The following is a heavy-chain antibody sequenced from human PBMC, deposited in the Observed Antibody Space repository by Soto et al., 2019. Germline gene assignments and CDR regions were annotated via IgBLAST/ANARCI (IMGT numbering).Heavy chain of an antibody. J-gene: IGHJ4*02. D-gene: IGHD3-10*01. Sequence: SEALSVRSSGSGGSISSGSYYGGWIRQTPGNGLEWIGSIYYSGSTYYNLSLKSRVTVSVDTSKNQFSLKLSSVTAADTAVYYCASRNYYGSGSYHYYFDYWGQGTLVTVS. CDR1: GGSISSGSYY. V-gene: IGHV4-39*01. CDR2: IYYSGST. CDR3: ASRNYYGSGSYHYYFDY.